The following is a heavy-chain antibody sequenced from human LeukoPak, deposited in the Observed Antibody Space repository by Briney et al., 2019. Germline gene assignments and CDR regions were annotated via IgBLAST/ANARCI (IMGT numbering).Heavy chain of an antibody. J-gene: IGHJ3*02. CDR1: GGSISSYY. D-gene: IGHD2-15*01. V-gene: IGHV4-59*01. CDR3: AREGWQRAFDI. Sequence: SETLSLTCTVSGGSISSYYWSWIRQPPGKGLEWIGYIYYSGSTNYNPSLKSRVTISVDTSKNQFSLKLSSVTAADTAVYYCAREGWQRAFDIWGQGTMVTVSS. CDR2: IYYSGST.